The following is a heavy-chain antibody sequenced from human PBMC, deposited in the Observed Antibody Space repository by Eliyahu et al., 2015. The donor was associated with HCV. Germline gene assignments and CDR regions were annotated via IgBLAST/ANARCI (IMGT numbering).Heavy chain of an antibody. V-gene: IGHV3-48*01. J-gene: IGHJ4*02. CDR3: ARVLVVPSANDY. D-gene: IGHD2-2*01. CDR1: GFYFNSYA. CDR2: ITYNRPTI. Sequence: EVQLVESGGGLVQPGGSLRLSCAASGFYFNSYAMAWVRQAPGKGLEWISYITYNRPTIYYADSVRGRFTISRDDAKNSLYLQMNGLTAEDTAIYYCARVLVVPSANDYWGQGTLVTVSS.